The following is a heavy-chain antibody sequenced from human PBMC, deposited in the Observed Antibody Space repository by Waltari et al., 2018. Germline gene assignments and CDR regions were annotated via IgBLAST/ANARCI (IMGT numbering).Heavy chain of an antibody. CDR1: GLSFSSDW. CDR3: VKEAPARGDWYLDL. D-gene: IGHD2-2*01. Sequence: EVQLVESGGGLVQPGGSLRLSCAASGLSFSSDWMHWVRQVPGKGLEWVSRITNDGSGTMYADSVKGRFTISRDNAKNTLFLEMNSLRVEDTAVYYCVKEAPARGDWYLDLWGRGTLLAVSS. J-gene: IGHJ2*01. V-gene: IGHV3-74*03. CDR2: ITNDGSGT.